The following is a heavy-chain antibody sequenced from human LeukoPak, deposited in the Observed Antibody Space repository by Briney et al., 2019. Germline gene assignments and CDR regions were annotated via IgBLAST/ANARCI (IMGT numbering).Heavy chain of an antibody. Sequence: PGGSLRLSCAASGFTFSSYAMSWVRQAPGKGLEWVSAISGNGGSTYYADSVKGRFTVSRDNSENTLFLQMNSQRAEDTAVYYCAKSTTVTTPFDYWGQGTLVTVSS. J-gene: IGHJ4*02. CDR3: AKSTTVTTPFDY. CDR2: ISGNGGST. D-gene: IGHD4-17*01. CDR1: GFTFSSYA. V-gene: IGHV3-23*01.